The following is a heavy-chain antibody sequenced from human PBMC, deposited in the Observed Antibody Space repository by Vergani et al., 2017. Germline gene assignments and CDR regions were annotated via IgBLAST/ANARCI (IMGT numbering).Heavy chain of an antibody. V-gene: IGHV3-64*01. CDR1: GFTFSSYA. J-gene: IGHJ6*02. CDR3: ARDTELIAAAPYYGMDV. D-gene: IGHD6-13*01. Sequence: EVQLVESGGGLVQPGGSLRLSCAASGFTFSSYAMHWVRQAPGKGLEYVSAISSNGGSTYYANSVKGRFTISRDNSKNTLYLQMGSLRAEDMAVYYCARDTELIAAAPYYGMDVWGQGP. CDR2: ISSNGGST.